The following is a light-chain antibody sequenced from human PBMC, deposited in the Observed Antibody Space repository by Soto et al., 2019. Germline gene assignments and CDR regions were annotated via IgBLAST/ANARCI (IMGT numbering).Light chain of an antibody. CDR1: SSDVGSYNL. V-gene: IGLV2-23*02. J-gene: IGLJ1*01. CDR3: CSYAGSSTFIYV. Sequence: QSALTQPASVSGSPGQSVTISCTGTSSDVGSYNLVSWYQQHPGKAPKLMIYDVSKRPSGVSNRFSCSKSGNTASLTMSGLQTEDEADDYCCSYAGSSTFIYVFGGGTKLTVL. CDR2: DVS.